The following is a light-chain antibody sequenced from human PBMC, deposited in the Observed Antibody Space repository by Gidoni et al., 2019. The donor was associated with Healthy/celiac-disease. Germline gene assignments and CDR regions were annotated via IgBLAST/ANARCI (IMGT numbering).Light chain of an antibody. J-gene: IGKJ1*01. CDR2: AAS. CDR3: QQSYSTPWT. V-gene: IGKV1-39*01. CDR1: QSISSY. Sequence: IQTTQSPSSLSASVADRVTITCRASQSISSYLNWYQQKPGKAPKLLIYAASSLQSGVPSRFSGSGSGTDFTLTISRLQPEDFATYYCQQSYSTPWTFGQGTRVEIK.